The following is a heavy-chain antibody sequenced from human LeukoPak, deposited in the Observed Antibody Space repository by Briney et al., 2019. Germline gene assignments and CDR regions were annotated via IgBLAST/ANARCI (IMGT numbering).Heavy chain of an antibody. CDR3: ARGEGLRFAFDI. CDR1: GFTFSSYS. V-gene: IGHV3-48*04. Sequence: GGFLRLSCAASGFTFSSYSMNWVRQAPGKGLEWVSYISSSSSTIYYADSVKGRFTISRDNAKNSLYLQMNSLRAEDTAVYYCARGEGLRFAFDIWGQGTMVTVSS. D-gene: IGHD3-16*01. CDR2: ISSSSSTI. J-gene: IGHJ3*02.